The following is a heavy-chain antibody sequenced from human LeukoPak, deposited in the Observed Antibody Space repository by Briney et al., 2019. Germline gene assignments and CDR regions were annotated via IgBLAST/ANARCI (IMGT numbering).Heavy chain of an antibody. CDR3: ARDFSYDSSGYLSGDAFDI. V-gene: IGHV1-18*01. CDR2: ISAYNGNT. CDR1: GYTFTSYG. D-gene: IGHD3-22*01. Sequence: EASVKVSCKASGYTFTSYGISWVRQAPGQGLEWMGWISAYNGNTNYAQKLQGRVTMTTDTSTSTAYMELRSLRSDDTAVYYCARDFSYDSSGYLSGDAFDIWGQGTMVTVSS. J-gene: IGHJ3*02.